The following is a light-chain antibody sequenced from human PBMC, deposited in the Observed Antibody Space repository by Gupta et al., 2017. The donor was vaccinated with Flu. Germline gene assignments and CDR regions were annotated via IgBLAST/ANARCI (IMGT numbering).Light chain of an antibody. J-gene: IGKJ3*01. CDR1: QSISSY. Sequence: GDRVTITCRASQSISSYLNWYQQKPGKAPKLLIYAASSLQSGVPSRFSGSGSGTDFTLTISSLQPEDFATYYCQQSYSTPYTFGPGTKVDIK. V-gene: IGKV1-39*01. CDR3: QQSYSTPYT. CDR2: AAS.